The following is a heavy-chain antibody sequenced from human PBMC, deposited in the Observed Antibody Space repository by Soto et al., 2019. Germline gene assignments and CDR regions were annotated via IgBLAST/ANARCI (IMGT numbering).Heavy chain of an antibody. CDR1: GFTFSSYA. D-gene: IGHD6-13*01. Sequence: GGSVRLSXAASGFTFSSYAMSWVRQAPGKGLEWVSAISGSGGSTYYADSVKGRFTISRDNSKNTLYLQMNGLRAEDTAVYYCAKLEPNQGYTLDYWGQGTLVTVSS. CDR2: ISGSGGST. J-gene: IGHJ4*02. V-gene: IGHV3-23*01. CDR3: AKLEPNQGYTLDY.